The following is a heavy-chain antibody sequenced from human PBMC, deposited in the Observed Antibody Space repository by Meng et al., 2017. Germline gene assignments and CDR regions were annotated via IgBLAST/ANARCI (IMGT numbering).Heavy chain of an antibody. CDR1: GFYFSNGW. D-gene: IGHD3-9*01. V-gene: IGHV3-15*01. Sequence: VELVVSGGDFVKRGGSLSISCSASGFYFSNGWMSWVRQDPGKGLEWVGRIKSNTDGGTAEYAAPVTGRFTISRDDSKSTLYLQMSGLRIDDTGVYYCTWDDKAVSDYWGQGTLVTVSS. CDR2: IKSNTDGGTA. CDR3: TWDDKAVSDY. J-gene: IGHJ4*02.